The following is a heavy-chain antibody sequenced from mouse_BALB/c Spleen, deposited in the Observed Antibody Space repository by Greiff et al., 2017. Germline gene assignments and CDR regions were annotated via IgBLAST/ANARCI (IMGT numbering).Heavy chain of an antibody. D-gene: IGHD4-1*01. J-gene: IGHJ4*01. CDR3: ARWDDYYAMDY. V-gene: IGHV3-2*02. Sequence: EVNLVESGPGLVKPSQSLSLTCTVTGYSITSDYAWNWIRQFPGNKLEWMGYISYSGSTSYNPSLKSRISITRDTSKNQFFLQLNSVTTEDTATYYCARWDDYYAMDYWGQGTSVTVSS. CDR2: ISYSGST. CDR1: GYSITSDYA.